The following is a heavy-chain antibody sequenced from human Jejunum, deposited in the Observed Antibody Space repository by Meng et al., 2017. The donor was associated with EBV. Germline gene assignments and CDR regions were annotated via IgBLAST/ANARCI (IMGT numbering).Heavy chain of an antibody. D-gene: IGHD3-16*02. Sequence: QVQLQQWGAGLLKPSETLSLTCAVDRGSFSGYYWSWIRQHPGKGLEWIGEINHSGSTNYNPSLRSRVTISVETSKNQFSLRLNSVTAADTAVYYCARVAFSYTTRSLDSWGQGTLVTVSS. CDR1: RGSFSGYY. V-gene: IGHV4-34*02. J-gene: IGHJ4*02. CDR2: INHSGST. CDR3: ARVAFSYTTRSLDS.